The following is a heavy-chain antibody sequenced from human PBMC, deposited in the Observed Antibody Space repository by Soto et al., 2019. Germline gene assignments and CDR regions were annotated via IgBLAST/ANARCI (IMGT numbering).Heavy chain of an antibody. CDR3: AKDRYDILTGGGLNI. D-gene: IGHD3-9*01. CDR1: GFTFSSYA. V-gene: IGHV3-23*01. J-gene: IGHJ3*02. CDR2: ISGSGGST. Sequence: GGSLRLSCAASGFTFSSYAMSWVRQAPGKGLEWVSAISGSGGSTYYADSVKGRFTISRDNSKNTLYLQMSSLRAEDTAVYYCAKDRYDILTGGGLNIWGQGTMVTVSS.